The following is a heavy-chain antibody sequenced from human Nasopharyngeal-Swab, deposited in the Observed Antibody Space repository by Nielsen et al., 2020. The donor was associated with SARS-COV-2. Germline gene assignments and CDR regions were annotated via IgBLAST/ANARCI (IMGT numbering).Heavy chain of an antibody. CDR1: GFTFSSYA. Sequence: GESLKISCAAPGFTFSSYAMHWVRQAPGKGLEWVAVISYDGSNKYYADSVKGRFTISRDNSKNTLYLQMNSLRAEDTAVYYCASAYGGSYWYFELWGRGTLVTVSS. J-gene: IGHJ2*01. D-gene: IGHD4-23*01. CDR3: ASAYGGSYWYFEL. V-gene: IGHV3-30-3*01. CDR2: ISYDGSNK.